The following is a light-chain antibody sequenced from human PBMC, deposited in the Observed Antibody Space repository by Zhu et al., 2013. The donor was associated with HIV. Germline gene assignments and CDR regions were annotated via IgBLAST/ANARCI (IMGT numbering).Light chain of an antibody. CDR2: RNN. V-gene: IGLV1-47*01. Sequence: QSVLTQPPSESGTPGQRVTISCSGSNSNIGNNHIYWYQQLPETTPKLLIYRNNQRPSGVPDRFSASKSGTSASLAISGLRSEDEADYYCGTWDTSLSVHVLFGGGTKLTVL. CDR3: GTWDTSLSVHVL. CDR1: NSNIGNNH. J-gene: IGLJ2*01.